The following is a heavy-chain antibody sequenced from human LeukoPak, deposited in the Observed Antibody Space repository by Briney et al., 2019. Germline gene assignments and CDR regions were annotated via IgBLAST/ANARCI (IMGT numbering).Heavy chain of an antibody. D-gene: IGHD3-10*01. V-gene: IGHV4-59*08. J-gene: IGHJ4*02. CDR1: GGSISSYY. CDR2: IYYSGST. Sequence: SETLSLTCTVSGGSISSYYWSWIRQPPGKGLEWIGYIYYSGSTNYNPSLKSRVTISVDTSKNQFSLKLSSVTAADTAVYYCARGEWPPDYWGQGTLVTVSS. CDR3: ARGEWPPDY.